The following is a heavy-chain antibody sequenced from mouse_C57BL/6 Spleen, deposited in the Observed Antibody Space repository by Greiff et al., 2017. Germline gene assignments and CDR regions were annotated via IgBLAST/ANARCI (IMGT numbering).Heavy chain of an antibody. CDR3: ATPITAVVATDGYYAMDY. D-gene: IGHD1-1*01. Sequence: QVQLQQPGAELVKPGASVKMSCKASGYTFTSYWITWVKQRPGQGLEWIGDIYPGSGSTNYNEKFKSKATLTVDTSSSTAYMQLSSLTSGDSAVYYSATPITAVVATDGYYAMDYWGQGTSVTVSS. J-gene: IGHJ4*01. CDR2: IYPGSGST. CDR1: GYTFTSYW. V-gene: IGHV1-55*01.